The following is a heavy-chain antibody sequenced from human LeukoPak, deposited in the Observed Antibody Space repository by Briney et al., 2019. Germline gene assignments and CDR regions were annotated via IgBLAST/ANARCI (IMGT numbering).Heavy chain of an antibody. CDR3: SRVFRPFYGMDV. Sequence: SVKVSCKASGGTFSSYAISWVRQAPGQGLEWMGGIIPIFGTANYAQKFQGRVTITADESTSTAYMELSSLRSEDTAVYYCSRVFRPFYGMDVWGQGTTVTVSS. J-gene: IGHJ6*02. CDR1: GGTFSSYA. CDR2: IIPIFGTA. D-gene: IGHD2-8*01. V-gene: IGHV1-69*13.